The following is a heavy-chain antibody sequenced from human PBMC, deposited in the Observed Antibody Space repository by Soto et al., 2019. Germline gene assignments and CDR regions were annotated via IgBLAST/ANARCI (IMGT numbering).Heavy chain of an antibody. J-gene: IGHJ4*02. D-gene: IGHD6-19*01. Sequence: QVQLQESGPGLVKPSQTLSLTCTVSGGSISSGGYYWSWIRQHPGKGLEWIGYIYYSGSTYYNPSLKSRVTISVDTSKNQFSLKLSSVTAADTAVYYCARGEPGSSGWYVPFDYWGQGTLVTVSS. CDR2: IYYSGST. V-gene: IGHV4-31*03. CDR1: GGSISSGGYY. CDR3: ARGEPGSSGWYVPFDY.